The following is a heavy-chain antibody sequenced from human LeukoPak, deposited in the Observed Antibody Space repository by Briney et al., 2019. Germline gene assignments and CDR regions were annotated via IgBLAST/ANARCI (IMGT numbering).Heavy chain of an antibody. CDR1: GYTFTSYY. V-gene: IGHV1-18*04. CDR2: ISVYNDNK. CDR3: ARDKWPDTAMVLYYYYGMDV. D-gene: IGHD5-18*01. J-gene: IGHJ6*02. Sequence: ASVKVSCKASGYTFTSYYMHWVRQAPGQGLEWMGWISVYNDNKNYAQKFQGRVTMTTDPSTSTAHMELRSLRSDDTAVYYCARDKWPDTAMVLYYYYGMDVWGQGTTVTVSS.